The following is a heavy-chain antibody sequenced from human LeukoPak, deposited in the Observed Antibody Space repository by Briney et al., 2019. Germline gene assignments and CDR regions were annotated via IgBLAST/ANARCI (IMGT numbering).Heavy chain of an antibody. J-gene: IGHJ4*02. CDR2: MNPNSGNT. D-gene: IGHD3-22*01. V-gene: IGHV1-8*01. Sequence: ASVKVSCKASGYTFTSYDINWVRQATGQGLEWMGWMNPNSGNTGYAQKFQGRVTMTRNTSISTAYMELSSLRSEDTAVYYCARRVPNYKDSSGYLSFEYWGPGPLLTASS. CDR3: ARRVPNYKDSSGYLSFEY. CDR1: GYTFTSYD.